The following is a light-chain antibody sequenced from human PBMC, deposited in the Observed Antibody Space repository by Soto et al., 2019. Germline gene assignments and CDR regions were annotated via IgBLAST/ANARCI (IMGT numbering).Light chain of an antibody. CDR1: QSLSSSY. V-gene: IGKV3-20*01. CDR3: QQLTNFRFT. J-gene: IGKJ2*01. Sequence: ESVLTQSPSSLSLSPGESATLSCRASQSLSSSYLAWYQQKAGQPPRLLMFRSSDRAAGVPDRFSGSASGTEFTLTISSLEPEDFATYYCQQLTNFRFTFGQGTKLDIK. CDR2: RSS.